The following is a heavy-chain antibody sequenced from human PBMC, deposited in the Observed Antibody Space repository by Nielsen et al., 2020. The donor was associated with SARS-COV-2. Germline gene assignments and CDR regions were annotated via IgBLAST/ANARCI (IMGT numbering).Heavy chain of an antibody. Sequence: SETLSLTCTVSGGSISSGGYYWSWIRQHPGKGLEWIGYIYYSGSTYYNPSLKSRVTISVDTSKNQFSLKLSSVTAADTAVYYCARDYGGNLRSFDYWGQGTLVTVSS. CDR2: IYYSGST. CDR1: GGSISSGGYY. V-gene: IGHV4-31*03. J-gene: IGHJ4*02. D-gene: IGHD4-23*01. CDR3: ARDYGGNLRSFDY.